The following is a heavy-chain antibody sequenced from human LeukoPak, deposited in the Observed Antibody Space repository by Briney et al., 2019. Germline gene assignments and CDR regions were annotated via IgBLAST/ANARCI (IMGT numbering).Heavy chain of an antibody. Sequence: GRSLRLSCAASGFTFTNYAIHWVRQAPGKGLDWVAIIRYDGSTTYSTAVKGRFTVSRDNSKNTVYLQMNSLGAEDTAVYYCAKALEDCSGGGCFSGYMDVWGKRTTVTVSS. CDR3: AKALEDCSGGGCFSGYMDV. J-gene: IGHJ6*03. D-gene: IGHD2-15*01. CDR1: GFTFTNYA. V-gene: IGHV3-30*02. CDR2: IRYDGSTT.